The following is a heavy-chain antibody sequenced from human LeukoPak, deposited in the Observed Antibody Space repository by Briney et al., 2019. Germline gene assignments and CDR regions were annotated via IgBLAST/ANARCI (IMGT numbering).Heavy chain of an antibody. J-gene: IGHJ4*02. CDR1: GGSISSGGYS. CDR2: IYYSGST. CDR3: ASSSSSHDY. D-gene: IGHD6-6*01. V-gene: IGHV4-31*03. Sequence: SETLSLTCTVSGGSISSGGYSWSWIRQHPGKGLEWIGYIYYSGSTYYNPSLKSRVTISVDTSKNQFSLKLSSVTAADTAVYYCASSSSSHDYWGQGTLVTVSS.